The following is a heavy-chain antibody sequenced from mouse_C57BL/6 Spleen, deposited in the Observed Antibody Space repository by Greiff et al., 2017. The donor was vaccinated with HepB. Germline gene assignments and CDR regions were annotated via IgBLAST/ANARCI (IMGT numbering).Heavy chain of an antibody. D-gene: IGHD1-1*01. CDR1: GFTFSDFY. J-gene: IGHJ1*03. Sequence: EVKLVESGGGLVQSGRSLRLSCATSGFTFSDFYMEWVRQAPGKGLEWIAASRNKANDYTTEYSASVKGRFIVSRDTSQSILYLQMNALRAEDTAIYYCARDAYYYGSEGYFDVWGTGTTVTVSS. CDR2: SRNKANDYTT. CDR3: ARDAYYYGSEGYFDV. V-gene: IGHV7-1*01.